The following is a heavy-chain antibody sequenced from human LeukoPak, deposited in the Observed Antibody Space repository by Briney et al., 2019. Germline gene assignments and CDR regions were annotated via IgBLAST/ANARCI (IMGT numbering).Heavy chain of an antibody. CDR1: GFTFSSYG. V-gene: IGHV3-33*01. D-gene: IGHD7-27*01. J-gene: IGHJ2*01. CDR3: ARGLGLWYFDL. CDR2: IWYDGSNK. Sequence: GRSLRLSCAASGFTFSSYGMHWVRQAPGKGLEWVAVIWYDGSNKYYADSVKGRFTISRDNSKNTLYLQMNSLRAEDTAVYYCARGLGLWYFDLWGRGTLVTVSS.